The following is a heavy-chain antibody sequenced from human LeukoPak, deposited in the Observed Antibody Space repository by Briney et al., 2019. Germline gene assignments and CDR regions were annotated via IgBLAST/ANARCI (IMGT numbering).Heavy chain of an antibody. CDR2: ISGGGDIT. CDR3: VQRIDYCSE. Sequence: GGSLSLSCAASGFMFSRYVMTWVRQPPGKGLEWVSVISGGGDITYYGDAVKGRFTISRDNSKNTLHLQMNSLRAEDTAGYYCVQRIDYCSEWGQGTLVTVSS. CDR1: GFMFSRYV. D-gene: IGHD2-15*01. J-gene: IGHJ4*02. V-gene: IGHV3-23*01.